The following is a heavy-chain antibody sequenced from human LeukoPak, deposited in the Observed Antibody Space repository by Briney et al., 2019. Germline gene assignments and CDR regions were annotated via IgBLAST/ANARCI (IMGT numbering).Heavy chain of an antibody. CDR1: GFTFSSYN. D-gene: IGHD2-2*01. J-gene: IGHJ4*02. CDR2: ISSSSSTI. Sequence: GGTLRLSCAASGFTFSSYNMNWVRQAPGEGLEWVSYISSSSSTIYYADSVKGRFTIARDNAKNSLYLRMSSLRAEDTAVYYCARGSKRSTTDYWGQGTLVTVSS. CDR3: ARGSKRSTTDY. V-gene: IGHV3-48*04.